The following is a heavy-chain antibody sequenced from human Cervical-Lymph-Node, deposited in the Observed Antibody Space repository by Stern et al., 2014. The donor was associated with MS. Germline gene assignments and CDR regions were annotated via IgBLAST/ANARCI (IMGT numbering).Heavy chain of an antibody. Sequence: EVQLVESGAEVKKPGESLKISCKTSGYKFTNQWIAWVRQMPGKGLAFMGIIYPGDSDTRSNPSFQGQVTISADKSVNTAYLQWSSLKASDTAMYYCATHPVGPWGQGTLVTVSS. J-gene: IGHJ5*02. CDR3: ATHPVGP. V-gene: IGHV5-51*01. CDR1: GYKFTNQW. CDR2: IYPGDSDT.